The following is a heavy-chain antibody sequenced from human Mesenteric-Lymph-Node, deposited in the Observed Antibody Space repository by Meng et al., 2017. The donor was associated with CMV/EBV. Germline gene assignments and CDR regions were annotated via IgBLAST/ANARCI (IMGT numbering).Heavy chain of an antibody. D-gene: IGHD3-3*01. J-gene: IGHJ4*02. CDR1: GFIFSSYA. CDR2: ISHDGSIK. Sequence: GESLKISCTASGFIFSSYAMNWVRQAPGRGLEWVALISHDGSIKYYADSVKGRFTISRDNSKNTLYLQLNSLRPEDTAVYYCARGEPRYDFWSGYPDERMEFDYWGQGTLVTVSS. CDR3: ARGEPRYDFWSGYPDERMEFDY. V-gene: IGHV3-30*04.